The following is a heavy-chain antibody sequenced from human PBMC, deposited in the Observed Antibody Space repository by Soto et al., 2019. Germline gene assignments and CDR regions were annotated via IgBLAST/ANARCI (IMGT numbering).Heavy chain of an antibody. J-gene: IGHJ4*02. Sequence: GESLKISCKGSGYTFTNYWIGWVRQVPGKGLEWMGLFYPGDSDTRYSPSFQGQVTMSADKSISTAYLQWSSLKASDTAMYYCARRESIAARQFDYWGQGTLVTVSS. CDR1: GYTFTNYW. V-gene: IGHV5-51*01. CDR2: FYPGDSDT. CDR3: ARRESIAARQFDY. D-gene: IGHD6-6*01.